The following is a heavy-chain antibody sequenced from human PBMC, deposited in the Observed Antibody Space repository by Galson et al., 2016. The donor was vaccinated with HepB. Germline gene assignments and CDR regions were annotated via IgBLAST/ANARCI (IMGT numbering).Heavy chain of an antibody. CDR1: GFNFYDYA. V-gene: IGHV3-9*01. J-gene: IGHJ6*02. Sequence: SLRLSCAASGFNFYDYAMHWVRQVPGQGLEWVSGINWNSGRIDYADSVKGRFTITRGNSRNSLHLQMNSLRAEDTALYYCAKDISSVLYYSVMDVWGQGTTVTVSS. CDR3: AKDISSVLYYSVMDV. CDR2: INWNSGRI. D-gene: IGHD3-10*01.